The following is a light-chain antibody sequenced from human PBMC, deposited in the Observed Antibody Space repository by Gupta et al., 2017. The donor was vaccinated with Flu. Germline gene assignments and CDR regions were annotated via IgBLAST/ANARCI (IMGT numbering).Light chain of an antibody. J-gene: IGLJ2*01. CDR1: DLGEKY. Sequence: SYGLTQPPSVSVFPGQTASITCSGDDLGEKYISWYQQKADQSPLLVIYQDNKRPSGIPERFSGSSSGNTATLTISGTQAMDEADYYCQAWDSSVIFGGGTKLTVL. CDR3: QAWDSSVI. CDR2: QDN. V-gene: IGLV3-1*01.